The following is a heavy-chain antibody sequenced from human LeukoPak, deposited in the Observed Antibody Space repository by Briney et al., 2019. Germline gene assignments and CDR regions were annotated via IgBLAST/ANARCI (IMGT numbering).Heavy chain of an antibody. Sequence: SVKVSCKASGGTFSIYAISWVRQAPGQGLEWMGGIIPIFGTANYAQKFQGRVTITADESTSTAYMELSSLRSEDTAVYYCAISPGSSGLFDPWGQGTLVTVSS. CDR3: AISPGSSGLFDP. D-gene: IGHD6-19*01. CDR2: IIPIFGTA. CDR1: GGTFSIYA. V-gene: IGHV1-69*13. J-gene: IGHJ5*02.